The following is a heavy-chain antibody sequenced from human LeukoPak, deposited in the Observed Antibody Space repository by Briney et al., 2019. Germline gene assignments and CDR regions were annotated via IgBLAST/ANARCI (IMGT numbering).Heavy chain of an antibody. J-gene: IGHJ6*02. CDR3: ARELVAGGGRRGMDV. CDR1: GFTVSTNF. Sequence: GGSLRLSCAASGFTVSTNFMSWVRQAPGKGLEWVSVVYSDSRTSYADSVRGRFTISRDNSKNMLYLQMSSLRAEGTAVYYCARELVAGGGRRGMDVWGQGTTVTVSS. V-gene: IGHV3-66*01. D-gene: IGHD6-19*01. CDR2: VYSDSRT.